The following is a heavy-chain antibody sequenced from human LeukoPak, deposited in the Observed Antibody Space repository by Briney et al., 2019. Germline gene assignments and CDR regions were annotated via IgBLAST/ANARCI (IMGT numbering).Heavy chain of an antibody. Sequence: SETLSLTCTVPGGSISSSSYYWGWIRQPPGKGREWIGSIYYSGSTYYNPSLKSRVTISVDTSKNQFSLKLSSVTAADTAVYYCASEELYSSGPHRYYYYGMDVWGQGTMVTVSS. D-gene: IGHD6-19*01. J-gene: IGHJ6*02. CDR3: ASEELYSSGPHRYYYYGMDV. CDR2: IYYSGST. V-gene: IGHV4-39*01. CDR1: GGSISSSSYY.